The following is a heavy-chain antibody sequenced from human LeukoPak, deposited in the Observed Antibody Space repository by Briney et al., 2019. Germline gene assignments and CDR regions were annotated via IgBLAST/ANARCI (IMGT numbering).Heavy chain of an antibody. CDR1: GFTFSSYA. CDR2: ISYDGSNK. Sequence: PGRSLRLSCAASGFTFSSYAMHWVRQAPGKGLEWVAVISYDGSNKYYADSVKGRFTISRDNSKNTLYLQMNSLRAEDTAVYYCARDPSVLRFLEWLGYMDVWGKGTTVTVSS. D-gene: IGHD3-3*01. CDR3: ARDPSVLRFLEWLGYMDV. J-gene: IGHJ6*03. V-gene: IGHV3-30-3*01.